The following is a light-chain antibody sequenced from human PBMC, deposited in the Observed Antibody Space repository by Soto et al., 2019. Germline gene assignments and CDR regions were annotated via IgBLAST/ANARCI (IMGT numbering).Light chain of an antibody. CDR1: QTVSSNY. CDR3: QQNGTSAPIT. V-gene: IGKV3-20*01. J-gene: IGKJ5*01. CDR2: GAS. Sequence: EIVLTQSPGTLSLSPGERATLSCRASQTVSSNYLAWYQQKPGQAPGLLIYGASSRATGIPDRFSGSGSGTDFTLTISRLEPEDFGMYYCQQNGTSAPITFGQGTRVEIE.